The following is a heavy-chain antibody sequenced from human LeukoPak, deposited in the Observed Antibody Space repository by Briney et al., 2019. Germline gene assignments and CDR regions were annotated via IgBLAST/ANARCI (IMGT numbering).Heavy chain of an antibody. CDR1: GFIFRNYA. J-gene: IGHJ2*01. V-gene: IGHV3-23*01. CDR3: AKDYSVSNWCFDL. D-gene: IGHD5/OR15-5a*01. Sequence: GGSLRLSCTASGFIFRNYAMSWVRQAPGKGLEWVSTISGAGDNTNNADSVTGRFTISRDNSKNTLYLQMNSLRAEDTAVYYCAKDYSVSNWCFDLWGRGTLVTVSS. CDR2: ISGAGDNT.